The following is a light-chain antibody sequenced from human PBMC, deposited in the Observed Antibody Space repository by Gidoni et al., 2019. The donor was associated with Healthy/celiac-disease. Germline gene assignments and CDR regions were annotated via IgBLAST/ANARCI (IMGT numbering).Light chain of an antibody. V-gene: IGLV2-14*01. Sequence: QSALTQPAPVSGSPGQSITISCPGTSSDVGGHNYVSWYQQHPGKAPKLMIYDVSNRPSGVSNHFSGSKSGNTASLTISGLQAEDEADYYCSSYTSSSTPYVFGTGTKVTVL. CDR3: SSYTSSSTPYV. CDR1: SSDVGGHNY. CDR2: DVS. J-gene: IGLJ1*01.